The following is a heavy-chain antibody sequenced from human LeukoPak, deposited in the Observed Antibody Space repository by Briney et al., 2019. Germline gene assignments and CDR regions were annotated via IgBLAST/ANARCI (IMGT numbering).Heavy chain of an antibody. CDR3: ASVRTEWYIDL. Sequence: QPGGSLRLSCAASGFIFSPYWVTWVRQAPGMGLEWVANMKEDGGEKFYVDSVRGRFTISRDNAKNSVYLQMNSLRVEDTGVYYCASVRTEWYIDLWGRGTLVTVST. V-gene: IGHV3-7*01. CDR2: MKEDGGEK. D-gene: IGHD2-8*02. CDR1: GFIFSPYW. J-gene: IGHJ2*01.